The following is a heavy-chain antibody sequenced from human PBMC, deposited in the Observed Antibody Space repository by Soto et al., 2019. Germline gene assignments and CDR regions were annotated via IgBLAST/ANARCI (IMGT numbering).Heavy chain of an antibody. V-gene: IGHV4-34*01. CDR2: INHSGST. J-gene: IGHJ6*03. CDR3: ARRPMGHTRTYYYYYMDV. Sequence: QVQLQQWGAGLLKPSETLSLTCAVYGGSFSGYYWSWIRQPPGKGLEWIGEINHSGSTNYNPSLKSRVTISVDTSKTQFSLKLSSVTAADTAVYYCARRPMGHTRTYYYYYMDVWGKGTTVTVSS. CDR1: GGSFSGYY. D-gene: IGHD2-2*01.